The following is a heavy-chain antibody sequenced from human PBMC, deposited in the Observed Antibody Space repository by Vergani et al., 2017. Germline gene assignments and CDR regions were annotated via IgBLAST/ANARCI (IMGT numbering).Heavy chain of an antibody. J-gene: IGHJ6*03. CDR1: GGSISSGGHC. D-gene: IGHD2-15*01. V-gene: IGHV4-31*11. CDR3: ARVDTEVPATSHFYYMDV. Sequence: QVQLQESGPGVVKPSQILSLTFAVSGGSISSGGHCWTWIRQRPGKGLEWIGYIFYSGTTYDNPSLRSRLTISVDTSQNQFSLKLRSVTAADTAVYYCARVDTEVPATSHFYYMDVWGKGTMVVVSS. CDR2: IFYSGTT.